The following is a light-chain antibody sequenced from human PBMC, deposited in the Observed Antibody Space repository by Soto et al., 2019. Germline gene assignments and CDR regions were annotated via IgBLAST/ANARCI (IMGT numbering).Light chain of an antibody. CDR2: DAS. Sequence: EIVLTQSRATLSLSPGERGTLSCRASQSVSSYLAWYQQKPGQAPRLLIYDASNRATGIPARFSGSGSGTDFTLTISSLEPEDFAVYYCQQRSNWPALTFGGGTKVDI. J-gene: IGKJ4*01. V-gene: IGKV3-11*01. CDR1: QSVSSY. CDR3: QQRSNWPALT.